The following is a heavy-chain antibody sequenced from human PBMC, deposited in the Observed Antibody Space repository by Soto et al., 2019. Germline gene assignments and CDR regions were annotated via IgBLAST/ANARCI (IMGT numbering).Heavy chain of an antibody. V-gene: IGHV4-31*03. Sequence: QVQLQESGPGLVKPSQTLSLTCTVSGGSISSGGYYWSWIRQHPGKGLEWIGYIYYSGSTYYSPSLKSRVTISLDTSKNQFSLKLSSVTAADTAVYYCARDSPYDFWSGYSNAFDIWGQGTMVIVSS. J-gene: IGHJ3*02. CDR3: ARDSPYDFWSGYSNAFDI. CDR1: GGSISSGGYY. CDR2: IYYSGST. D-gene: IGHD3-3*01.